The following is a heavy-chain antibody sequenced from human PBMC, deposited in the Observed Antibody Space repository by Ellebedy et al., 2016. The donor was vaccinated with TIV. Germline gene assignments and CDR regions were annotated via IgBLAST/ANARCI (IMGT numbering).Heavy chain of an antibody. V-gene: IGHV4-39*01. CDR2: IFHSGTT. D-gene: IGHD3-9*01. CDR1: RVSITDPTYY. Sequence: MPSETLSLTCTVSRVSITDPTYYWAWLRQPPGKGLDWLGTIFHSGTTYKSPALRSRGSMSVDTSRNQFSLDLKSVTAADTAVYYCARHLRYSDWRILDLWGPGILVAVSS. CDR3: ARHLRYSDWRILDL. J-gene: IGHJ5*02.